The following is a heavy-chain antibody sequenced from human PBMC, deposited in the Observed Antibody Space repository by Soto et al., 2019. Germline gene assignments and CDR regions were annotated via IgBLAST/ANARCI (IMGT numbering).Heavy chain of an antibody. V-gene: IGHV4-59*01. CDR3: ARDRFFDSYSFDY. D-gene: IGHD3-9*01. J-gene: IGHJ4*02. CDR1: GGSI. CDR2: IYDSGDT. Sequence: SETLSLTCTVSGGSIWSWIRQLPGKGLEWIGYIYDSGDTNYNPSLKSRVTISIDNSKNTVYLQMNSLRPEDTAVYYCARDRFFDSYSFDYWGQGTLVTVSS.